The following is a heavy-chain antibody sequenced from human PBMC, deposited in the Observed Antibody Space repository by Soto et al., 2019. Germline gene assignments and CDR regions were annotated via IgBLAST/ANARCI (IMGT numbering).Heavy chain of an antibody. J-gene: IGHJ5*02. Sequence: HLVQSGPEVNKPGASVTVSCKTSGDTFTNFGLSWVRQAPGQGLEWMGWIATYNSNRNLAQKFQGRLTLTTDTSTSTAYMELKSLGYDDTAVYYCARVVRGVVNWFDPWGQGTLVTVSS. CDR2: IATYNSNR. CDR3: ARVVRGVVNWFDP. CDR1: GDTFTNFG. V-gene: IGHV1-18*01. D-gene: IGHD3-10*01.